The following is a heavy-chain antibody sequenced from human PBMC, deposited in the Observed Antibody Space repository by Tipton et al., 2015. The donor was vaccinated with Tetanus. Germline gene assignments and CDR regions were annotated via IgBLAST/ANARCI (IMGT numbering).Heavy chain of an antibody. V-gene: IGHV4-59*01. CDR1: GASISGSY. CDR3: AREVVNSGYYSSKYYFDY. Sequence: TLSLTCTVSGASISGSYWSWIRQPPGKGLEWIGSIYYNGGTNSNPSLKSRVAISVDTSRNQFSLRLTSVTAADTALYYCAREVVNSGYYSSKYYFDYWGQGTLVTASS. J-gene: IGHJ4*02. CDR2: IYYNGGT. D-gene: IGHD3-22*01.